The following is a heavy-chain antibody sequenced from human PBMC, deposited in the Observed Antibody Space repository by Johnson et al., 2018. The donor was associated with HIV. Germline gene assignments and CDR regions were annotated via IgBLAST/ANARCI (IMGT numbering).Heavy chain of an antibody. D-gene: IGHD2-15*01. CDR2: INSNTDGGTT. CDR3: TTEWWAYAFDI. V-gene: IGHV3-15*01. J-gene: IGHJ3*02. CDR1: GFTFSSYA. Sequence: VQLVESGGGVVQPGRSLRLSCAASGFTFSSYAMHWVRQAPGKGLEWVGRINSNTDGGTTDYAAPVKGRYTISRDDSKNTLYLQMNSLKTEDTAVYYCTTEWWAYAFDIWGQGTMVTVSS.